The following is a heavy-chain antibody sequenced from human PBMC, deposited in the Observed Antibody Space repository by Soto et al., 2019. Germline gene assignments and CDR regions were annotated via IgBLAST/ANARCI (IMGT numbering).Heavy chain of an antibody. CDR3: ARGLWGSRYFDY. D-gene: IGHD3-9*01. Sequence: SQTLTLTGAISGDRVSSNSAAWNWIRQSPSRGLEWLGRTYYRSKWYNDYAVSVKSRITINPDTSKNQFSLQLNSVTPEDTAVYYCARGLWGSRYFDYWGQGTLVTVSS. CDR2: TYYRSKWYN. V-gene: IGHV6-1*01. J-gene: IGHJ4*02. CDR1: GDRVSSNSAA.